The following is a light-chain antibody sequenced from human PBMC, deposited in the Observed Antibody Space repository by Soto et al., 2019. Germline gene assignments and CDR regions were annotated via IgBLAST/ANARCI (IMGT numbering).Light chain of an antibody. CDR2: GAS. CDR1: QSVSSSY. Sequence: EIVLTQSPGTLSLSPGERATLSCRASQSVSSSYLAWYQQKPGQAPRLLISGASNRATGIPDRFSGSGSGTDFTLTISRLEPEAFAVYYCQQYGSSPYTFGQGTKLEIK. J-gene: IGKJ2*01. V-gene: IGKV3-20*01. CDR3: QQYGSSPYT.